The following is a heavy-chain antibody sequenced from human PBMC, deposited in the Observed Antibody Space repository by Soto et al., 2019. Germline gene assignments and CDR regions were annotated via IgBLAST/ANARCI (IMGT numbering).Heavy chain of an antibody. CDR1: GYTFTSYG. D-gene: IGHD3-10*01. Sequence: GASVKVSCKASGYTFTSYGISWVRQAPGQGLEWMGWISAYNGNTNYAQKLQGRVTMTTDISTSTAYMELRSLGSDDTAVYYCARDCGTVLWFEPKLGYYYGMDVWGQGTTVTVSS. V-gene: IGHV1-18*01. CDR3: ARDCGTVLWFEPKLGYYYGMDV. J-gene: IGHJ6*02. CDR2: ISAYNGNT.